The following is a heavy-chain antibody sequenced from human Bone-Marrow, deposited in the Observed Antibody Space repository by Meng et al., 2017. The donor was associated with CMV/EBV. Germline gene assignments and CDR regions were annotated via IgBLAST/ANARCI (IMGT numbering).Heavy chain of an antibody. J-gene: IGHJ4*02. CDR2: INPTSGWV. V-gene: IGHV1-46*01. CDR1: GYTFTTYY. CDR3: PSEGGVTSIASKNQFDY. D-gene: IGHD2-15*01. Sequence: ASVKVSCKASGYTFTTYYMHWVRHAPGQRLEWMGIINPTSGWVSCTQRFQGRVTMTRDTSTSTVYMQLSSLRSEDTAVYYCPSEGGVTSIASKNQFDYWGQGILVTVSS.